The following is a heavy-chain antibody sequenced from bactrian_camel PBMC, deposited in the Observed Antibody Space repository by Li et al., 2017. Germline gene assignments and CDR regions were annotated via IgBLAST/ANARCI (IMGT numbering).Heavy chain of an antibody. CDR1: GFTFSDYY. Sequence: HVQLVESGGGSVQAGGSLKLSCVGSGFTFSDYYMSWVRQAPGEHLQWVASIYADGSETQYHWSVKGRFTISRDNAKNTVYLQMNNLQPEDTARFYCAKGFYSTADSLGHKVRGQGTQVTVS. J-gene: IGHJ4*01. V-gene: IGHV3S6*01. D-gene: IGHD2*01. CDR2: IYADGSET.